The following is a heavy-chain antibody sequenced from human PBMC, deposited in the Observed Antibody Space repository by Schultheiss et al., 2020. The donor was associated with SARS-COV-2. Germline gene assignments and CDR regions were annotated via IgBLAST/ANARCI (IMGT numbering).Heavy chain of an antibody. J-gene: IGHJ6*02. CDR1: GFTFSSYS. CDR2: ISSSGSTI. V-gene: IGHV3-48*04. D-gene: IGHD4-23*01. Sequence: GESLKISCAASGFTFSSYSMNWVRQAPGKGLEWVSYISSSGSTIYYADSVKGRFTISRDNAKNSLYLQMNSLRAEDTAVYYCARDGGYGGNQRGYYYGMDVWGQGTSVTVSS. CDR3: ARDGGYGGNQRGYYYGMDV.